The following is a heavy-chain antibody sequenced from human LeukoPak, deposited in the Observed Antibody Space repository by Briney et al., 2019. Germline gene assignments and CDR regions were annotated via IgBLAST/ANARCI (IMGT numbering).Heavy chain of an antibody. CDR3: TTVTLRPVGL. J-gene: IGHJ4*02. CDR2: TSPSGDIT. V-gene: IGHV3-23*01. CDR1: GFIFSSHG. D-gene: IGHD3-10*01. Sequence: GGSLRLSCAASGFIFSSHGMNWVRQAPGKGLEWVSGTSPSGDITYYAAPVKGRFTISRDDSKNTLFLQVNSLKIEDTAVYYCTTVTLRPVGLWGQGTLVTVSS.